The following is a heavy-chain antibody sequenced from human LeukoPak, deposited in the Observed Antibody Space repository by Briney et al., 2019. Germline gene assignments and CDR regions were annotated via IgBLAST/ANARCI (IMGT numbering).Heavy chain of an antibody. CDR1: GGSISSYY. D-gene: IGHD1-1*01. Sequence: SETLSLTCTVSGGSISSYYWSWIRQPPGKGLEWIGYIYYSGSTNYNPSLKSRVTISVDTSKNQFSLKLSSVTAADTDVYYCARVRERCLQSEKTFDYWGQGTLVTVSS. CDR2: IYYSGST. J-gene: IGHJ4*02. CDR3: ARVRERCLQSEKTFDY. V-gene: IGHV4-59*01.